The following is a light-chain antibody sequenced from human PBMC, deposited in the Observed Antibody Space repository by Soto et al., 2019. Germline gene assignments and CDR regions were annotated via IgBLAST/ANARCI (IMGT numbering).Light chain of an antibody. J-gene: IGKJ4*01. V-gene: IGKV1-39*01. CDR1: QDITNY. CDR3: QQSYSTLT. CDR2: GAS. Sequence: IQMTQSPSSLSASVGDRVTISCRASQDITNYLAWYLQKPGKAPKLLIYGASTLQSGVPSRFSGSESGTDFTLTISSLQPEDFATYYCQQSYSTLTFGGGTKVDIK.